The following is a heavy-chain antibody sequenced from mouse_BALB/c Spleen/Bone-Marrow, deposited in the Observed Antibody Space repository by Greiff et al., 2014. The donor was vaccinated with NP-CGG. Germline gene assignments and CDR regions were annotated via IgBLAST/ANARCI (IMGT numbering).Heavy chain of an antibody. CDR1: GFTFSSIG. CDR3: ARGIGYDAWFVY. J-gene: IGHJ3*01. Sequence: EVNLVESGGGLVQPGGSRKLSCAASGFTFSSIGMHWVRQAPEKGLEWVAYISSGSSTIYYADTVKGRFTISRDNPKNTLLLQMTSLRSEDTAMYYCARGIGYDAWFVYWGQGTLVTVSA. V-gene: IGHV5-17*02. CDR2: ISSGSSTI. D-gene: IGHD2-2*01.